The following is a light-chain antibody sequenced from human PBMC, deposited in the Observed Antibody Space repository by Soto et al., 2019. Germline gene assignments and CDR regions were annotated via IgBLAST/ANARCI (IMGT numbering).Light chain of an antibody. Sequence: DLQMTQAPSSLSASVGDRVTITCRARQDISTYLAWYQQKPGKVPKLLISAAYTLQSGVPPRFSGSGSVTDFILTISSLQPEDVAIYYCQKYDNAPLTFGRGSKVEI. J-gene: IGKJ4*01. CDR1: QDISTY. V-gene: IGKV1-27*01. CDR3: QKYDNAPLT. CDR2: AAY.